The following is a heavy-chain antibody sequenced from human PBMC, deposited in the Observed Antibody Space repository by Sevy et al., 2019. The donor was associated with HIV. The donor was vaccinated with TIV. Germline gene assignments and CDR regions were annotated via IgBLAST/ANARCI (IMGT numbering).Heavy chain of an antibody. J-gene: IGHJ6*02. D-gene: IGHD6-19*01. Sequence: ASVKVSCEASGFNFRSYDIYWVRQAPGQGLEWMGWMNTNTGNTGFAQKFQGRVTMTRNSSISTAYMELSNLRSEDMAVYYCARVSGWHLRYGLDVWGQGTTVTVSS. V-gene: IGHV1-8*02. CDR1: GFNFRSYD. CDR3: ARVSGWHLRYGLDV. CDR2: MNTNTGNT.